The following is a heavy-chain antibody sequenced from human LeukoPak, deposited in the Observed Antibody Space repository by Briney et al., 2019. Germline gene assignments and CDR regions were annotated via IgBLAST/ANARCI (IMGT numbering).Heavy chain of an antibody. Sequence: PGESLRLSCAASGFTFSSYSMNWVRQAPGKGLEWVSSISSSSSYIYYADSVKGRFTISRDNAKNSLYLQMNSLRAEDTAVYYCARGGNWDSYYFDYWGQGTLVTVSS. D-gene: IGHD4-23*01. CDR1: GFTFSSYS. J-gene: IGHJ4*02. CDR3: ARGGNWDSYYFDY. V-gene: IGHV3-21*01. CDR2: ISSSSSYI.